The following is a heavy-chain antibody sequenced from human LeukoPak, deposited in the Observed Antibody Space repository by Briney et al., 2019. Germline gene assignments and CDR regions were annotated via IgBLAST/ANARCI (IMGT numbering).Heavy chain of an antibody. V-gene: IGHV1-69*01. D-gene: IGHD6-13*01. J-gene: IGHJ4*02. CDR1: GGTSSSYA. Sequence: SVKVSCKASGGTSSSYAISWVRQAPGQGLEWMGGIIPIFGTANYAQKFQGRGTITEDESTSTAYMELSSLRSEDTAVYYCARAGRGYSSLFDYWGQGTLVTVSS. CDR3: ARAGRGYSSLFDY. CDR2: IIPIFGTA.